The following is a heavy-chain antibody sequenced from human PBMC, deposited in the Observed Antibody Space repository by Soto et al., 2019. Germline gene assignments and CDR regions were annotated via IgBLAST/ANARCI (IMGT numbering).Heavy chain of an antibody. Sequence: ASVKVSCKASGYTFTSYYMHWVRQAPGQGLEWMGIINPSGGSTSYAQKFQGRVTMTRDTSTSTVYMELSSLRSEDTAVYYCARDFEHIVVVSAIRPRMYAFDSCGQGTMVTVSS. V-gene: IGHV1-46*01. D-gene: IGHD2-21*02. CDR3: ARDFEHIVVVSAIRPRMYAFDS. CDR1: GYTFTSYY. CDR2: INPSGGST. J-gene: IGHJ3*02.